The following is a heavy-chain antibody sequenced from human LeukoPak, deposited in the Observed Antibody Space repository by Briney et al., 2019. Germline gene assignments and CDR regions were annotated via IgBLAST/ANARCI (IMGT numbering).Heavy chain of an antibody. CDR1: GGSINSYY. CDR3: ARGNAN. V-gene: IGHV4-59*07. Sequence: SDTLSLTCTVSGGSINSYYWSWLRQPPGKGLEWIGYISYSGSTNYNPSLKSRVTISVDTSKNLFFLKLTSVTAADTALYYCARGNANWGQGTLVTVSS. J-gene: IGHJ4*02. CDR2: ISYSGST.